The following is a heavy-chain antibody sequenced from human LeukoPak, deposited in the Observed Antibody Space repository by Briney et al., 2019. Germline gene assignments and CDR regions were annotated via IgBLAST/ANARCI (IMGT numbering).Heavy chain of an antibody. CDR2: ISWNSGTI. V-gene: IGHV3-9*03. CDR1: GFTFDDYA. Sequence: GGSLRLSCAASGFTFDDYAMHWVRQAPGKGLEWVSGISWNSGTIGYADSVKGRFTISRDNAKNSLYLQMNSLRAEDMALYYCARAGGYCSGGSCLKGWFDPWGQGTLVTVSS. D-gene: IGHD2-15*01. J-gene: IGHJ5*02. CDR3: ARAGGYCSGGSCLKGWFDP.